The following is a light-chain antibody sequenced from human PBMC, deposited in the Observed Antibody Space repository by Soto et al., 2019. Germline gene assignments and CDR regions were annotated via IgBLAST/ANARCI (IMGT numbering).Light chain of an antibody. V-gene: IGLV2-14*01. CDR1: SSDVVGYNY. CDR3: SSYTSSSTLV. J-gene: IGLJ2*01. CDR2: EVS. Sequence: QSVLTQPASVSGSPGQSITISCTGTSSDVVGYNYVSWYQQHPGKAPKLMIYEVSNRPSGVSNRFSGSKSGNTASLNISGLQAEDEADYYCSSYTSSSTLVFGGGTKLTVL.